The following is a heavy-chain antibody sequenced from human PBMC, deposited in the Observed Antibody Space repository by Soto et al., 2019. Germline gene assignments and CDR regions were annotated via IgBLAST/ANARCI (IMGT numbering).Heavy chain of an antibody. Sequence: GGSLRLSCSASIHRFHIYAMSWVRQAPGKGREWVTATTGSGGTAYYAGSVKGRFTISRDNSKNTLYLQMDSLRAEDTALYYCAKHSGYDHYYGMDVWGQGTTVTVSS. J-gene: IGHJ6*02. CDR3: AKHSGYDHYYGMDV. D-gene: IGHD5-12*01. CDR2: TTGSGGTA. CDR1: IHRFHIYA. V-gene: IGHV3-23*01.